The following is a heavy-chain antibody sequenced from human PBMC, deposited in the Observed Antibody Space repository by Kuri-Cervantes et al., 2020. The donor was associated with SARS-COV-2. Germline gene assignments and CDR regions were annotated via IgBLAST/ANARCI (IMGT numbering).Heavy chain of an antibody. CDR3: VGHGSSSI. CDR2: ISGFGGYT. D-gene: IGHD6-13*01. CDR1: GFSFRGNA. V-gene: IGHV3-23*01. J-gene: IGHJ4*02. Sequence: GGSLRLSCAASGFSFRGNAMSWVRQAPGKGLEWVSDISGFGGYTYYADFVKGRFTTSRDDSKNTLYVHMNNLGVDDTAVYYCVGHGSSSIWGQGTLLTVSS.